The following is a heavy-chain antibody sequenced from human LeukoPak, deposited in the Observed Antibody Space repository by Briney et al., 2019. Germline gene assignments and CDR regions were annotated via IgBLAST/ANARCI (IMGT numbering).Heavy chain of an antibody. CDR1: GFTFSGSA. Sequence: PGGSLKLSCAASGFTFSGSAMHWVRQASGKGLEWVGRIRSKANSYATAYAASVKGRFTISRDDSKNTAYLQMNSLKTEDTAVYYCTRGCQLPGFDYWGQGTLVTVSS. CDR3: TRGCQLPGFDY. V-gene: IGHV3-73*01. D-gene: IGHD1-1*01. J-gene: IGHJ4*02. CDR2: IRSKANSYAT.